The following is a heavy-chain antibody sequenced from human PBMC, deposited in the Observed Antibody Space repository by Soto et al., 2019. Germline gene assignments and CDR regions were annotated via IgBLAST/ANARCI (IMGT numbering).Heavy chain of an antibody. V-gene: IGHV4-34*01. Sequence: PSETLSLTCAVSDGAFSGHYWSWIRQPPGKGLEWTEEINHSGSTNYNPSLKSRVTISVDTSKNQFSLKLSSVTAADTAVYYCARVSGIYYYGMDVWGQGTTV. J-gene: IGHJ6*02. CDR1: DGAFSGHY. D-gene: IGHD3-10*01. CDR3: ARVSGIYYYGMDV. CDR2: INHSGST.